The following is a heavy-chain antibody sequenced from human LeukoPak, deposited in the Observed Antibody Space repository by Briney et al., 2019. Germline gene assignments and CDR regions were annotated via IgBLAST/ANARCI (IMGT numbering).Heavy chain of an antibody. V-gene: IGHV1-69*05. CDR1: GGTFSSHA. D-gene: IGHD2-2*01. CDR2: IIPIVGAA. J-gene: IGHJ4*02. CDR3: ARGVVQGYEGGPFDY. Sequence: SVKVSCKASGGTFSSHAISWVRQAPGQGLEWMGGIIPIVGAANYAQKFQGRVTITTDESTSTAYMELSSLRSEDTAVYYCARGVVQGYEGGPFDYWGQGTLVTVSS.